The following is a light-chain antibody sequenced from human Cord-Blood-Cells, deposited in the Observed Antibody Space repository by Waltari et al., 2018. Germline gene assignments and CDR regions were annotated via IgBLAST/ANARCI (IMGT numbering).Light chain of an antibody. V-gene: IGKV3-11*01. Sequence: ELVLTQSPATLSLSPGERATLSCRASQSVSSYLAWYQQKPGQAPRLLIYDASNRATGIPARFSGSGSGTDFTLTISSLEPEDFAVYYCQQRSNWPPMYTFGPGTKLEIK. CDR1: QSVSSY. CDR2: DAS. J-gene: IGKJ2*01. CDR3: QQRSNWPPMYT.